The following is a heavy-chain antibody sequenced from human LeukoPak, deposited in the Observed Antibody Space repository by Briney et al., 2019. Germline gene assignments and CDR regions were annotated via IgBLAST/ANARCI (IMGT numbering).Heavy chain of an antibody. CDR3: AKAGSDVVVVAAEDGWFDP. V-gene: IGHV3-23*01. D-gene: IGHD2-15*01. CDR1: GFTFSSYA. J-gene: IGHJ5*02. CDR2: ISGSGGST. Sequence: GGSLRLSCAASGFTFSSYAMSWVRQAPGKGLEWVSAISGSGGSTYYADSVKGRFTISRDNSKNTLYLQMNSLRAEDTAVYYCAKAGSDVVVVAAEDGWFDPWGQGTLVTVSS.